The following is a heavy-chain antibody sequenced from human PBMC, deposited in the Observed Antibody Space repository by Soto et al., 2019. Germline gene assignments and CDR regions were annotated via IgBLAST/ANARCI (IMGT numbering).Heavy chain of an antibody. J-gene: IGHJ5*02. Sequence: EVQLVESGGGLVQPGGSLRLSCAASGFTFSSYWMSWVRQAPGKGLEWVANIKQDGSEKYYVDSVKGRFTISRDNAKNSLYIQKNRLRVEDTAVYYCARDLLDTAMVTGNNWFDAWGQGTLVTVSS. CDR3: ARDLLDTAMVTGNNWFDA. D-gene: IGHD5-18*01. CDR2: IKQDGSEK. CDR1: GFTFSSYW. V-gene: IGHV3-7*01.